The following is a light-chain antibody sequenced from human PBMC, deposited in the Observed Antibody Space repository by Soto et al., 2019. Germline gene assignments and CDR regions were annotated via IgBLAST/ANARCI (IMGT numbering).Light chain of an antibody. CDR3: QQYNNWPRT. J-gene: IGKJ1*01. CDR1: QSVSSN. CDR2: GAS. V-gene: IGKV3-15*01. Sequence: EIVMTQSPATLSVSPGERATLSCRASQSVSSNLAWYQQKPGQAPRLLIYGASTRATGIPVRFSGSGSGTEFTLTISSLQSEDFAVYYCQQYNNWPRTVGQGTKVDIK.